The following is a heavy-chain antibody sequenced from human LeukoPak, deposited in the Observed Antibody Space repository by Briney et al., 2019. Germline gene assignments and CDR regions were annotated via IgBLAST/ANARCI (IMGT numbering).Heavy chain of an antibody. CDR3: AGSYSGSPGGSLLFDY. J-gene: IGHJ4*02. D-gene: IGHD1-26*01. CDR1: GGSISSYY. V-gene: IGHV4-59*08. CDR2: IYYSGST. Sequence: SETLSLTCTVSGGSISSYYWSWIRQPPGKGLEWIGYIYYSGSTNYNPSLKSRVTISVDTSKNQFSLKLSSVTAADTAVYYCAGSYSGSPGGSLLFDYWGQGTLVTVSS.